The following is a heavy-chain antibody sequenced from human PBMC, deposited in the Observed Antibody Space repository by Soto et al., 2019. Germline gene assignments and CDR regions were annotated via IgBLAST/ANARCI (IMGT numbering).Heavy chain of an antibody. J-gene: IGHJ5*02. CDR3: ARGLVVTTTRVGYNWFDP. Sequence: PSETLSLTCTVSGGSISRGYYFWTWIRQHPGKGLEWIGYISHSGSTYYNPSLGGRITISLETSENQFSLRLSSVTAADSAIYYCARGLVVTTTRVGYNWFDPWGQGTLVTVSS. CDR1: GGSISRGYYF. CDR2: ISHSGST. V-gene: IGHV4-31*02. D-gene: IGHD2-21*01.